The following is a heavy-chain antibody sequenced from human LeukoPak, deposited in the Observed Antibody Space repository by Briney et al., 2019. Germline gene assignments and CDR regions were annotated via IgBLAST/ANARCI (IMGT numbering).Heavy chain of an antibody. V-gene: IGHV4-34*01. Sequence: SETLSLTCGVYGGSFSGHYWTWIRQPPGKGLEWIGEINHSGNTNYNPSLKSRVTTSVDTSKNQFSLRLTSVAAADTAEYYCARGLIRYYSGSGTSGNFDYWGQGTLVTVSS. CDR3: ARGLIRYYSGSGTSGNFDY. CDR2: INHSGNT. J-gene: IGHJ4*02. D-gene: IGHD3-10*01. CDR1: GGSFSGHY.